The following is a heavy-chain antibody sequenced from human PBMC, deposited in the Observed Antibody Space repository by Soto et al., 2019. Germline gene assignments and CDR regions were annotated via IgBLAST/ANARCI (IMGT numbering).Heavy chain of an antibody. CDR1: GGAFSGYH. D-gene: IGHD2-21*01. Sequence: SETLSLTCGVYGGAFSGYHWSWIRQAPGKGLEWIGEINQSGGTNYSPSLKSRVTMSVDTSKKQFSLKLSSVTAADTALSYCAPRDSFSGMDFWDQGTTVTVSS. CDR2: INQSGGT. CDR3: APRDSFSGMDF. J-gene: IGHJ6*02. V-gene: IGHV4-34*01.